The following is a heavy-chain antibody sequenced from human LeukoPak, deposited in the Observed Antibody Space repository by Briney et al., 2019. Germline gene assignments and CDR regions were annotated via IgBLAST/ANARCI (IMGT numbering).Heavy chain of an antibody. CDR3: AREFMYNINCVGC. V-gene: IGHV3-48*03. Sequence: GGSLRLSCVASGFTFKNDEMNWVRQAPGKGLEWISYISSTGLTIYYADSVKGRFTISRDNAKSSLFLQMNSLRGEDTAVYYCAREFMYNINCVGCWGRGTLVTVSS. CDR1: GFTFKNDE. D-gene: IGHD1-14*01. J-gene: IGHJ4*02. CDR2: ISSTGLTI.